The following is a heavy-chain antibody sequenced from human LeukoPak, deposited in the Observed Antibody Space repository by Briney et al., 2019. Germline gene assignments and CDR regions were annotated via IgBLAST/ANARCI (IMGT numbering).Heavy chain of an antibody. V-gene: IGHV3-7*05. J-gene: IGHJ4*02. CDR3: ARDNSGPDPEHWAR. Sequence: PGGSLRLSCAASGFTFSAYYMSWIRQAPGKGLEWVANIKPDGSEKYSVDSVKGRFTISRDNAKNSLYLQMNSLRVEDTAVYYCARDNSGPDPEHWARWGQGTLVIVSS. CDR2: IKPDGSEK. CDR1: GFTFSAYY. D-gene: IGHD1-14*01.